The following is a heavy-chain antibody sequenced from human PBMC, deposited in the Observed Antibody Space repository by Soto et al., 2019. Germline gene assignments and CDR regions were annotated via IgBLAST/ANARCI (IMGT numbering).Heavy chain of an antibody. D-gene: IGHD6-19*01. CDR2: INHSGST. CDR3: ARAYYNCGWYWAFHI. CDR1: GGSFSGYY. J-gene: IGHJ3*02. Sequence: QVQLQQWGAGLLKPSETLSLTCAVYGGSFSGYYWSWIRQPPGQGLEWIGEINHSGSTNYNPSLKTRVTISVDTSKNKVSLKLSSVTAADTAVYGCARAYYNCGWYWAFHILGQGTMVTVSS. V-gene: IGHV4-34*01.